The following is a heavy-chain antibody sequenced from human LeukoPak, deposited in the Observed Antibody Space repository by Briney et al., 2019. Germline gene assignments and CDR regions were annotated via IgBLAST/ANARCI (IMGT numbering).Heavy chain of an antibody. CDR2: INGNGGRT. V-gene: IGHV3-20*04. J-gene: IGHJ4*02. D-gene: IGHD5-18*01. CDR1: GFTFEDYG. Sequence: PGGSLRPSCPAYGFTFEDYGMSWVRQAPGKGLEWVSGINGNGGRTGYADSVKGRFTISRDNAKSTLYLQMTSLRAEDTAVYYCARDAPGNTALDYWGQGTLVTVSS. CDR3: ARDAPGNTALDY.